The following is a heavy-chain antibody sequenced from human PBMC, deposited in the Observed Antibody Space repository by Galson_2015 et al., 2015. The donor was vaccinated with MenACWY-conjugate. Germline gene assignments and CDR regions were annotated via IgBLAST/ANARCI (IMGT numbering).Heavy chain of an antibody. D-gene: IGHD6-19*01. V-gene: IGHV1-3*01. CDR3: ARVGGWSPFDY. CDR2: INGGNGDT. J-gene: IGHJ4*02. CDR1: GYSFSSYT. Sequence: SVKVSCKASGYSFSSYTVHWVRQAPGQRPEWMGWINGGNGDTKYSQRFQGRVTITRDTSASKVYMELSSLISEDTAVYYCARVGGWSPFDYWGQGTLVAVSS.